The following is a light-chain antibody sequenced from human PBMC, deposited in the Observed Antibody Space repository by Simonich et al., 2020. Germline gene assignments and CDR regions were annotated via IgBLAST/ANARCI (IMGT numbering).Light chain of an antibody. CDR1: SSNTGSNY. V-gene: IGLV1-47*01. Sequence: QSVLTQPPSASGTPGQRVTISCSGSSSNTGSNYVYWYQQLPGTAPKLLFLRNNPRPSGVPDRFSGSKSRTSASLAISGLRSEDEADYYCAAWDDSLSGGVFGGGTKLTVL. CDR3: AAWDDSLSGGV. J-gene: IGLJ3*02. CDR2: RNN.